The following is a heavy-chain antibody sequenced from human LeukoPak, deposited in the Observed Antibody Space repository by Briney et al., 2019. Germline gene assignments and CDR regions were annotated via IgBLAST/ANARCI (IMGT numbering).Heavy chain of an antibody. Sequence: ASVKVSCKASGYTFTSYGISWVRQAPGQGLEWMGWISAYNGNTNYAQKLQGRVTMTTDTSTSTAYMELRSLRSDDTAVYYCARAGRGSSWYGGNGWFDPWGQETLVTVSS. CDR1: GYTFTSYG. CDR2: ISAYNGNT. V-gene: IGHV1-18*01. CDR3: ARAGRGSSWYGGNGWFDP. D-gene: IGHD6-13*01. J-gene: IGHJ5*02.